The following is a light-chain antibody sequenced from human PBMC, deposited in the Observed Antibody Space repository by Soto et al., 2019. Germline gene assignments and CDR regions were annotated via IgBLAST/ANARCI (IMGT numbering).Light chain of an antibody. J-gene: IGKJ3*01. CDR3: QSSDNVPVI. V-gene: IGKV1-27*01. CDR1: QDISNY. CDR2: DAS. Sequence: DIQMTQSPSSLSASIGDRVTIACRASQDISNYLAWYQQKPGKVPNLLIYDASTLQTGVPSRFSGSGSGTDFTPANSSPQREDVATYFCQSSDNVPVIFGHGNNVDIK.